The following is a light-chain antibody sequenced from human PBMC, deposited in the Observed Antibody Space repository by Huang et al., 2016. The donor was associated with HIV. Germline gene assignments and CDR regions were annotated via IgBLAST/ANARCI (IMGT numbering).Light chain of an antibody. CDR1: QSVSRN. CDR2: GAS. CDR3: QQYNNWPPMYT. V-gene: IGKV3-15*01. Sequence: EIVLTQSPATRSMSPGQRATLSCRASQSVSRNLAWFQQKTGQAPRLLIYGASTRATGIPARFGGSGSGTEFTLTISSLQSEDFAVYYCQQYNNWPPMYTFGQG. J-gene: IGKJ2*01.